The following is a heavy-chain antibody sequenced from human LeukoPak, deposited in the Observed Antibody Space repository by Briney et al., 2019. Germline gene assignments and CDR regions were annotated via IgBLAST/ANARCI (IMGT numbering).Heavy chain of an antibody. CDR2: INEDGSEI. J-gene: IGHJ4*02. Sequence: PGGSLRLSCVASGFTFSGFWWNWVRQGPGEGLEWVANINEDGSEINYVDSVKGRFIISRDNARNSLYLQMRGLRAEDTAVYYCARGHYDDYRGQGTLVTVSS. CDR3: ARGHYDDY. CDR1: GFTFSGFW. V-gene: IGHV3-7*01.